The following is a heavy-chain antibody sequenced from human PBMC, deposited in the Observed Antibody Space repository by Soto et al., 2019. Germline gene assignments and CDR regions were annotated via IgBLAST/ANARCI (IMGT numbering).Heavy chain of an antibody. D-gene: IGHD2-21*02. J-gene: IGHJ4*02. CDR2: IDYSGST. Sequence: QVQLQESGPGLVKPSETLSLTCTVSGGSISNYYWSWIRQPPGKGLEWIAYIDYSGSTNYNPSLKSRVTISVDTSKNQFSLKLTSVTAADTAVYYCARGGWRLIDYWGQGTLVTVSS. CDR1: GGSISNYY. V-gene: IGHV4-59*08. CDR3: ARGGWRLIDY.